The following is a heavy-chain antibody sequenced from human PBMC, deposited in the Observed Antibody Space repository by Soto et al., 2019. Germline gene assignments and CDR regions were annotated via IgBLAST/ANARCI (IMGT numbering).Heavy chain of an antibody. V-gene: IGHV3-21*06. CDR3: ARESEDLPSNFDY. J-gene: IGHJ4*02. CDR1: VFTFTMYT. Sequence: RGALVVACATSVFTFTMYTMNWVRQAPGKGLEWVSSISSTTNYIYYGDSMKGRFTISRDNAKNSLYLEMNSLRAEDTAVYYCARESEDLPSNFDYWGQGTLVTVSS. CDR2: ISSTTNYI.